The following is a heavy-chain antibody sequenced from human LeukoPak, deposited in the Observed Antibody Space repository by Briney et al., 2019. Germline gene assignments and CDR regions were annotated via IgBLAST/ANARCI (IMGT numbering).Heavy chain of an antibody. CDR3: AREGYDILTGYYKGYFQH. CDR1: GGSISSSSYY. CDR2: IYYSGST. J-gene: IGHJ1*01. D-gene: IGHD3-9*01. Sequence: SETLSLTCTVSGGSISSSSYYWGWIRQPPGKGLEWIGSIYYSGSTYYNPSLKSRVTISVDTSKNQFSLKLSSVTAADTAVYYCAREGYDILTGYYKGYFQHWGQGTLVSVSS. V-gene: IGHV4-39*07.